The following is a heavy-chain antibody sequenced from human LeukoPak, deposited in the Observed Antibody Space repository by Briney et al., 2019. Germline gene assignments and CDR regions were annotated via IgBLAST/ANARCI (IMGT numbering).Heavy chain of an antibody. CDR2: IKQDGSEK. CDR3: ASYYYGSGSYYPWFDP. V-gene: IGHV3-7*01. D-gene: IGHD3-10*01. J-gene: IGHJ5*02. Sequence: GGSLRLSCAASGFIFSGYWMSWVRQAPGKGLEWVANIKQDGSEKYYVDSVKGRFTISRDNAENSLFLQMNSLRAEDTAVYYCASYYYGSGSYYPWFDPWGQGTLVTVSS. CDR1: GFIFSGYW.